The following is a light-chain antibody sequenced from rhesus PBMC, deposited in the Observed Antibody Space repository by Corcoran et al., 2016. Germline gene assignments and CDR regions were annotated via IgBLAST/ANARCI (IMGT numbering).Light chain of an antibody. Sequence: EIVMTQSPATLSLSPGERATLSCRASQSVNGSLAWYHQKPGQAPNLLIYGASSRPTGIPDRFSGSGSGTEFTLTISSLEPEDVGIYYCQQDYSWPLTFGGGTKVDLK. V-gene: IGKV3-42*01. CDR3: QQDYSWPLT. CDR1: QSVNGS. CDR2: GAS. J-gene: IGKJ4*01.